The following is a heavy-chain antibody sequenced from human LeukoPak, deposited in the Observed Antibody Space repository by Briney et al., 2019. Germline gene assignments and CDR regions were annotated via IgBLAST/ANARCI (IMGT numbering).Heavy chain of an antibody. D-gene: IGHD1-26*01. V-gene: IGHV3-7*01. J-gene: IGHJ4*02. CDR2: IKQDGSEK. Sequence: PGGSLGLSCAASGFPLSSYWMSWVRQAPGKGLGWVANIKQDGSEKYYVDSVKGRFTISRGNAKNSLYLQMNSLRAEDTAVYYCARDNSELVGPTNAADYWGQGTLVTVSS. CDR3: ARDNSELVGPTNAADY. CDR1: GFPLSSYW.